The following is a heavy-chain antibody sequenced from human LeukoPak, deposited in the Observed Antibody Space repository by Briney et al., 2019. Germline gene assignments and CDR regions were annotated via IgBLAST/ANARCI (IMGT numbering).Heavy chain of an antibody. Sequence: ASVKVSCKASGYTFTSYGISWVRQAPGQGLEWMGWISAYNGNTNYAQKLQGRVTMTTDTSTSTAYMELRSLRSDDTAVYYCARESIAVALGVYNWFDPWGQGTLVTVSS. CDR3: ARESIAVALGVYNWFDP. V-gene: IGHV1-18*01. J-gene: IGHJ5*02. CDR2: ISAYNGNT. D-gene: IGHD6-19*01. CDR1: GYTFTSYG.